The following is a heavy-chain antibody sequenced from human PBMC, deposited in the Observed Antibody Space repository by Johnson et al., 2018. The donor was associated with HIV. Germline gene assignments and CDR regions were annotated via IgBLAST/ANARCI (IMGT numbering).Heavy chain of an antibody. CDR2: IWYDGSNK. Sequence: QVQLVESGGGVVQPGRSLRLSCAASGFTFSSYGMHWVRQAPGKGLEWVAVIWYDGSNKYYADYVKGRFTISRDNSKNTLYLQMNSLRAEDTAVYYCTRDGDNGAFDIWGQGTMVSVSS. V-gene: IGHV3-33*01. CDR1: GFTFSSYG. CDR3: TRDGDNGAFDI. J-gene: IGHJ3*02. D-gene: IGHD4-17*01.